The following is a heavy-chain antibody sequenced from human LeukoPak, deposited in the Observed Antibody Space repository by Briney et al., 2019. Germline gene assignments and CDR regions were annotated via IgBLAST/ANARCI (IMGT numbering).Heavy chain of an antibody. CDR2: ISRGGSTI. J-gene: IGHJ5*02. CDR1: GFTFSDYY. CDR3: ARDFTYTGYFDP. D-gene: IGHD3-16*01. V-gene: IGHV3-11*01. Sequence: GGSLRLSCAASGFTFSDYYMSLIRQAPGKGLEWVSYISRGGSTIYYADSVKGRFTISRDNAKNSLYLQMNSLRAEDTAVYYCARDFTYTGYFDPWGQGTLVTVSS.